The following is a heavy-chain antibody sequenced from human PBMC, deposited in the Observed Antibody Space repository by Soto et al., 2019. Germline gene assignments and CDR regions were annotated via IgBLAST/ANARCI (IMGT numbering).Heavy chain of an antibody. CDR1: GGSFSGYY. Sequence: SETLSLTCAVYGGSFSGYYWSWIRQPPGKGLEWIGEINHSGSTNYNPSLKGRVTISVDTSKNQFSLKLSSVTAADTAVYYCARGRGGSLYYYGMDVWGQGTTVTVSS. CDR3: ARGRGGSLYYYGMDV. J-gene: IGHJ6*02. V-gene: IGHV4-34*01. CDR2: INHSGST. D-gene: IGHD3-16*01.